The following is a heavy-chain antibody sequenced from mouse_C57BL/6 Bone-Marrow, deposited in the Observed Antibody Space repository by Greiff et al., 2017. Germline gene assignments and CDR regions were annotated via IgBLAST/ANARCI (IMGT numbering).Heavy chain of an antibody. CDR2: IDPSDSYT. Sequence: VQLQQPGAELVRPGTSVKLSCKASGYTFTSYWMHWVKQRPGQGLEWIGVIDPSDSYTNYNQKFKGKATLTVDTSSSTAYMQLSSLTSEDSAVYYCARPYGSSFDDWGQGTTLTVSS. CDR1: GYTFTSYW. CDR3: ARPYGSSFDD. D-gene: IGHD1-1*01. J-gene: IGHJ2*01. V-gene: IGHV1-59*01.